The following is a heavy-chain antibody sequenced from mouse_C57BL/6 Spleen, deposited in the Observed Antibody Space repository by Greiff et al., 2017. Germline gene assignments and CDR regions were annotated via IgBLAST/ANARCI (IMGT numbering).Heavy chain of an antibody. CDR2: INPNNGGT. CDR1: GYMFTDYY. CDR3: ANCYGSSSFAY. D-gene: IGHD1-1*01. V-gene: IGHV1-26*01. Sequence: EVQLQQSGPELVKPGASVKISCKASGYMFTDYYMNWVKQSHGKSLEWIGDINPNNGGTSYNQKFKGKATLTVDKSSSTAYMELRSLTSEDSAVYYCANCYGSSSFAYWGQGTLVTVSA. J-gene: IGHJ3*01.